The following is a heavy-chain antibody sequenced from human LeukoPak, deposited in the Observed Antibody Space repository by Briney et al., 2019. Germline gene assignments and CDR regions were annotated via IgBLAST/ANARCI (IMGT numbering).Heavy chain of an antibody. D-gene: IGHD3-9*01. Sequence: SETLSLTCTVSGGSISGYYWSWIRQPPGKGLEWVGYAFYSGSTYYNPSLKSRITISVDTSKNQFSLKLRSVTAADTAVYYCARGLAPTGTDYFDYWGQGPLVTVP. CDR1: GGSISGYY. CDR3: ARGLAPTGTDYFDY. V-gene: IGHV4-59*01. CDR2: AFYSGST. J-gene: IGHJ4*02.